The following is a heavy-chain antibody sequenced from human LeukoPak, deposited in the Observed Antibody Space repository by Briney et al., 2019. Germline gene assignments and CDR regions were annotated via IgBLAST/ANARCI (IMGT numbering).Heavy chain of an antibody. V-gene: IGHV3-23*01. CDR2: ISRSGGST. CDR1: GFTFRSYA. Sequence: PGGSLRLSCLASGFTFRSYAMNWVRQAPGKGLEWVSAISRSGGSTYSADSVKGRFTISRDTSKNTLYLQMNSLRAEDTGVYFCARDQWTGASPADSWGQGTLVTVSS. D-gene: IGHD1-26*01. CDR3: ARDQWTGASPADS. J-gene: IGHJ4*02.